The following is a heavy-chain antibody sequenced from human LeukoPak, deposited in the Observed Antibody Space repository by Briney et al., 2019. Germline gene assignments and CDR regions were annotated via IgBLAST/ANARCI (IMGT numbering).Heavy chain of an antibody. CDR1: GGTFSSYA. CDR3: AKARPTRIVVVPAAIDYYGMDV. CDR2: IIPIFGTA. D-gene: IGHD2-2*01. V-gene: IGHV1-69*13. Sequence: SVKVSCKASGGTFSSYAISWVRQAPGQGLEWMGGIIPIFGTANYAQKFQGRVTITADESTSTAYMELSSLRSEDTAVYYCAKARPTRIVVVPAAIDYYGMDVWGQGTTVTVSS. J-gene: IGHJ6*02.